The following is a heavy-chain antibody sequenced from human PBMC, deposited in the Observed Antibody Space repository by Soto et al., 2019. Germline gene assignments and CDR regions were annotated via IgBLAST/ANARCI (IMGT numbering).Heavy chain of an antibody. CDR3: ARYVFGTAPDY. D-gene: IGHD3-10*02. CDR2: ITGSGGSP. J-gene: IGHJ4*02. Sequence: EVQLLESGGALVQLGGSLRLSCASSGFTFSSYVMTWVRQAPGKGLEWVSSITGSGGSPYFADSVKGRFTIPRDNSQNTLYLQMNSLRAEDTAVYYCARYVFGTAPDYWGQGTLVTVSS. CDR1: GFTFSSYV. V-gene: IGHV3-23*01.